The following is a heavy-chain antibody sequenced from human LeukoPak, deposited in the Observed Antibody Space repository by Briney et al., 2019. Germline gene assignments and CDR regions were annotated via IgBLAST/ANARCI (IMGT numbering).Heavy chain of an antibody. CDR2: INTNTGNP. J-gene: IGHJ4*02. D-gene: IGHD6-6*01. CDR1: GYTFISYV. V-gene: IGHV7-4-1*02. Sequence: ASVKVSCKASGYTFISYVMTWVRQAPGQGLEWMGWINTNTGNPTYARGFTGRFVFSLDTSVSTAYLQISSLKAEDTAVYYCARAHSYSTSSLPGYWGQGTLVTVSS. CDR3: ARAHSYSTSSLPGY.